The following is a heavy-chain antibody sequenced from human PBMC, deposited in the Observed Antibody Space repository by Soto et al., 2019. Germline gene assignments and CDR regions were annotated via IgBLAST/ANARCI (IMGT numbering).Heavy chain of an antibody. Sequence: PGGSLRLSCAASGFTFDDYAMHWVRQAPGKGLEWVSGISWNSGSIGYADSVKGRFTISRDNAKNSLYLQMNSLRAEDTALYYRAKAARAEAGPPNDAFDIWGQGTMVTV. CDR3: AKAARAEAGPPNDAFDI. CDR2: ISWNSGSI. D-gene: IGHD6-13*01. J-gene: IGHJ3*02. V-gene: IGHV3-9*01. CDR1: GFTFDDYA.